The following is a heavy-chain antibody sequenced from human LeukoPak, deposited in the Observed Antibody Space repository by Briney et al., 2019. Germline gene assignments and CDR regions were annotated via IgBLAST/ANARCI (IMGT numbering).Heavy chain of an antibody. J-gene: IGHJ1*01. CDR2: FDPEDGET. D-gene: IGHD3-10*01. CDR1: GYTLTELS. V-gene: IGHV1-24*01. CDR3: ATDLRGLLWFGELLEAEYFQH. Sequence: GASVKVSCKVSGYTLTELSMHWVRQAPGKGLEWMGGFDPEDGETIYAQKFQGRVTMTEDTSTDTAYMELSSLRSEDTAVYYCATDLRGLLWFGELLEAEYFQHWGQGTLVTVSS.